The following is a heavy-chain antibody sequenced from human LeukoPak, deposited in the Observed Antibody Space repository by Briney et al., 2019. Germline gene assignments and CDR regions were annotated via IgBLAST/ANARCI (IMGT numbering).Heavy chain of an antibody. CDR1: GYTFPSYF. V-gene: IGHV1-18*04. J-gene: IGHJ4*02. D-gene: IGHD6-13*01. CDR3: AREFGIAASFFDY. Sequence: ASVKVSCKASGYTFPSYFMHWVRQAPGQGLEWMGWISAYSGNTNYAQKLQGRVTMTTDTSTSTAYMGLRSLRSDDTAVYYCAREFGIAASFFDYWGQGTLVTVSS. CDR2: ISAYSGNT.